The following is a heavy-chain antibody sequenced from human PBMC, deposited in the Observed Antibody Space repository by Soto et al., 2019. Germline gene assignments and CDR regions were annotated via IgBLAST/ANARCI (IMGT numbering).Heavy chain of an antibody. CDR2: INHSGST. V-gene: IGHV4-34*01. J-gene: IGHJ6*02. Sequence: PSETLSLTCAVYGGSFSCYYWSWIGQPPGKGLEWIGEINHSGSTNYNPSLKSRVTISVDTSKNQFSLKLSSVTAADTAVYYCARGYYYGSGSYSSSNGYYGMDVWGQGTTVTVS. D-gene: IGHD3-10*01. CDR1: GGSFSCYY. CDR3: ARGYYYGSGSYSSSNGYYGMDV.